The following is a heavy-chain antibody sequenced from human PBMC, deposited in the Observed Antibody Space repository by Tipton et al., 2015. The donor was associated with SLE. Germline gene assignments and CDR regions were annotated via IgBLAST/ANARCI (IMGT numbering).Heavy chain of an antibody. CDR1: GFTFGNYG. Sequence: SLRLSCAASGFTFGNYGMHWVRQAPGQGLEWVSTISASGQATYYADSVRGRFTISRDNSKNTLYLQMNSLRIDDTAVYYCARGRGYCAGGVCQYFDYWGQGTLVTVSS. V-gene: IGHV3-23*01. D-gene: IGHD2-8*02. CDR2: ISASGQAT. CDR3: ARGRGYCAGGVCQYFDY. J-gene: IGHJ4*02.